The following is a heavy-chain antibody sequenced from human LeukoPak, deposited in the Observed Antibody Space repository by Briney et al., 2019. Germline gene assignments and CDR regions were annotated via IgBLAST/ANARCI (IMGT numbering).Heavy chain of an antibody. J-gene: IGHJ3*02. V-gene: IGHV4-61*02. CDR2: IYTSAST. CDR1: GGSISSGSYY. CDR3: ARYRTGYYDSSGYPLDAFDN. Sequence: SQTLSLTCTVSGGSISSGSYYWSWIRKPAGKGLGWVSRIYTSASTNYNPSFKGRVTISVDTSKNQSSLKLSSVTAADTAGHYCARYRTGYYDSSGYPLDAFDNWGQGTMVTVSS. D-gene: IGHD3-22*01.